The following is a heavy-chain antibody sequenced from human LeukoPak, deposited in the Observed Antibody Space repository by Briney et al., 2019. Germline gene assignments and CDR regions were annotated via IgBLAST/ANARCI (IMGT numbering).Heavy chain of an antibody. CDR3: AKDPCSGGSCYSYYYYYYMDV. D-gene: IGHD2-15*01. Sequence: TGGSLRLSCRASGFLFRDAWMSWFRQAPGKGLEWVAFIWYDGNTKYYADSVKGRFTVSRDNSKNTLYLQMNSLRAEDTAVYYCAKDPCSGGSCYSYYYYYYMDVWGKGTTVTVSS. CDR2: IWYDGNTK. V-gene: IGHV3-30*02. J-gene: IGHJ6*03. CDR1: GFLFRDAW.